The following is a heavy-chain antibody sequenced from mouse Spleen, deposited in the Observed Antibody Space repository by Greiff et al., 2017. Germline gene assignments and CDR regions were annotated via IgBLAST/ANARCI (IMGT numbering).Heavy chain of an antibody. J-gene: IGHJ1*01. CDR3: ARFVSIYYENAYWYFDV. CDR1: GFTFTDYY. V-gene: IGHV7-3*02. Sequence: EVKLMESGGGLVQPGGSLRLSCATSGFTFTDYYMSWVRQPPGKALEWLGFIRNKANGYTTEYSASVKGRFTISRDNSQSILYLQMNTLRAEDSATYYCARFVSIYYENAYWYFDVWGAGTTVTVSS. CDR2: IRNKANGYTT. D-gene: IGHD2-4*01.